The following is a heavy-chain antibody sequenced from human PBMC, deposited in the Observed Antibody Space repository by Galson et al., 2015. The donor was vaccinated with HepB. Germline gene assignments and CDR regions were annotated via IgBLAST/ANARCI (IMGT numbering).Heavy chain of an antibody. D-gene: IGHD3-22*01. CDR2: INAGNGNT. CDR3: AREGGYYYDSSGYDY. CDR1: GYTFTSYA. V-gene: IGHV1-3*01. J-gene: IGHJ4*02. Sequence: SVKVSCKASGYTFTSYAMHWVRQAPGQRLEWMGWINAGNGNTKYSQKFRGRVTITRDTSVSTAYMELSSLRSEDTAVYYCAREGGYYYDSSGYDYWGQGTLVTVSS.